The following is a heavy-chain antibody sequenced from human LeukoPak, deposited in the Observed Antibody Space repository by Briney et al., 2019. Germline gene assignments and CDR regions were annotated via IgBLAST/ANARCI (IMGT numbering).Heavy chain of an antibody. J-gene: IGHJ4*02. CDR3: ARRITGTTSDSFDY. CDR1: GGSISSRSYY. D-gene: IGHD1-20*01. Sequence: SETLSLTCTVSGGSISSRSYYWGWIRQPPGKGLEWIGSISYSGSTYYKPSLKSRVTISVDTSKNQFSLKLSSVTAADTAVYYCARRITGTTSDSFDYWGKGTLVTVSP. CDR2: ISYSGST. V-gene: IGHV4-39*01.